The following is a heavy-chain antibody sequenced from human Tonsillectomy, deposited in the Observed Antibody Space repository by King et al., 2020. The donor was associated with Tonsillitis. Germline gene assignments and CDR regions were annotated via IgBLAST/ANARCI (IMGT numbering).Heavy chain of an antibody. V-gene: IGHV3-64D*08. CDR1: GFTFSSYT. CDR2: ISTLGGDT. CDR3: VKGHWRLELRQNAFDI. J-gene: IGHJ3*02. Sequence: VQLVESGGGLVQPGGSLRLSCSASGFTFSSYTMHWVRQAPGKGLEHVSAISTLGGDTYYAASVTGRFTISRDNSKDTLYLQLSSLRPEDTGVYYCVKGHWRLELRQNAFDIWGRGTMVTVSS. D-gene: IGHD1-7*01.